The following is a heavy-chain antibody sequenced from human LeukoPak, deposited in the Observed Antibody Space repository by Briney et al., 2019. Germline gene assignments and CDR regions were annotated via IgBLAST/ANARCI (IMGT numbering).Heavy chain of an antibody. CDR2: VDWDDDK. D-gene: IGHD5-12*01. CDR1: GFSLSTSGMC. Sequence: SGPTLVNPTQTLTLTCTFSGFSLSTSGMCVNWIRQPPGKALEWLARVDWDDDKYYSTSLKARLTISKDTSKNQVVLTMTNMDPVDTATYYCARRGYESAGTQYYFDHWGQGILVTVST. CDR3: ARRGYESAGTQYYFDH. J-gene: IGHJ4*02. V-gene: IGHV2-70*11.